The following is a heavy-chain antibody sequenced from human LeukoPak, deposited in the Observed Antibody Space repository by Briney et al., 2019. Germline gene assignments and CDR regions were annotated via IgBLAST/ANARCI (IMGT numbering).Heavy chain of an antibody. D-gene: IGHD6-19*01. Sequence: GGSLRLSCAASGFTFSSYAMHWVRQAPGRGLEWVAVISYDGSNKYYADSVKGRFTISRDNSKNTLYLQMNSLRAEDTAVYYCAIGSPQWLVHGDGFQHWGQGTLVTVSS. CDR3: AIGSPQWLVHGDGFQH. CDR2: ISYDGSNK. CDR1: GFTFSSYA. J-gene: IGHJ1*01. V-gene: IGHV3-30-3*01.